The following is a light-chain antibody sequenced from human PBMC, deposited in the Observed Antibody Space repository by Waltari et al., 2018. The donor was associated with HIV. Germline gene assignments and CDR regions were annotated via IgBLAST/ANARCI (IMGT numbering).Light chain of an antibody. Sequence: QFPLPQPAPVSGPPGRSITISCPGSSRKLGCYMVLSWYQQHPGKVPKLMIFEVDSRPSGVSNRFSGSKSDNTASLTISGLQAEDEATYYCSSYARSSVLFGGGTKVTVL. J-gene: IGLJ2*01. CDR2: EVD. V-gene: IGLV2-23*02. CDR1: SRKLGCYMV. CDR3: SSYARSSVL.